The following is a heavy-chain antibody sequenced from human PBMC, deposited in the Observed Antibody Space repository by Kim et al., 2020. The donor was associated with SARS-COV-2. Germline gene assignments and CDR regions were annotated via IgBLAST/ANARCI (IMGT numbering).Heavy chain of an antibody. J-gene: IGHJ6*03. V-gene: IGHV4-34*01. Sequence: SETLSLTCAVYGGSFSGYYWSWIRQPPGKGLEWIGEINHRGSTNYNPPLKSRVTISVDTSKNQFSLKLSSVTAADTAVYYCARGTRQWLSRHYYYYMDVWGRGTTVTVSS. CDR2: INHRGST. D-gene: IGHD6-19*01. CDR1: GGSFSGYY. CDR3: ARGTRQWLSRHYYYYMDV.